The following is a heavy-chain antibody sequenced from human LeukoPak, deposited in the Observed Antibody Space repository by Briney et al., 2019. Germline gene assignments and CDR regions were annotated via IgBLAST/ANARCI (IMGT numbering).Heavy chain of an antibody. D-gene: IGHD6-13*01. CDR1: GFTFSSYA. V-gene: IGHV3-23*01. CDR3: AKDRRSSSWTAPFDY. J-gene: IGHJ4*02. CDR2: VSGSGAHT. Sequence: GGSLRLSCAASGFTFSSYAMTWVRQAPGKGLQWVSAVSGSGAHTYYADSVKGRFTISRDNSKNTLYLQMNSLRAEDTAVYYCAKDRRSSSWTAPFDYWGQGTLVTVSS.